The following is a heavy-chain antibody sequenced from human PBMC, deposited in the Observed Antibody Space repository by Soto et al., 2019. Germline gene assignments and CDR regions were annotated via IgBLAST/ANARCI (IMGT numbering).Heavy chain of an antibody. D-gene: IGHD1-26*01. CDR3: ARIIVGVTVDL. V-gene: IGHV4-61*01. Sequence: SETLSLTCPVSGYSVSSDSYFWTWIRQPPGKGLEWIAYISYTGDTNYNPSLKSRVTISVDTSTNQFFLTLTSVTAADTAVYFCARIIVGVTVDLWGQGSLVTVSS. CDR2: ISYTGDT. CDR1: GYSVSSDSYF. J-gene: IGHJ5*02.